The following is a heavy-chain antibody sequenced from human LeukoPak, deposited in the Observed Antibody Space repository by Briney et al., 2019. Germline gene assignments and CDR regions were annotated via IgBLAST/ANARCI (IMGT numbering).Heavy chain of an antibody. CDR2: IYHSGST. CDR1: GGSISSGGYS. CDR3: ARSGYEPYYFDY. V-gene: IGHV4-30-2*01. J-gene: IGHJ4*02. Sequence: PSETLSLTCAVSGGSISSGGYSWSWIRQPPGKGLEWIGYIYHSGSTYYNPSLKSRVTISVDRSKNQFSLKLSSVAAADTAVYYCARSGYEPYYFDYWGQGTLVTVSS. D-gene: IGHD5-12*01.